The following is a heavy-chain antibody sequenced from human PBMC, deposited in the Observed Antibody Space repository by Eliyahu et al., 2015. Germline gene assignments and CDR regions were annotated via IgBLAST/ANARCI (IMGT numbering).Heavy chain of an antibody. Sequence: RGPEWISAIGDDAGRTYYRDSVKGRFTISRDNYKNILYLQMSSLRAEDTAIYYCAKERWDTHMSGYFDYWGQGALVSVSS. D-gene: IGHD1-26*01. J-gene: IGHJ4*03. V-gene: IGHV3-23*01. CDR2: IGDDAGRT. CDR3: AKERWDTHMSGYFDY.